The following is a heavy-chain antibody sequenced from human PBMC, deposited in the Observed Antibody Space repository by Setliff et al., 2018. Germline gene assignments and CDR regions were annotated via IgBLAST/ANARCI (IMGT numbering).Heavy chain of an antibody. V-gene: IGHV4-59*03. D-gene: IGHD3-3*01. CDR1: GVSIRGFY. CDR3: ARGGYNSRSGYSAYYYDY. J-gene: IGHJ4*02. Sequence: SETLSLTCTVSGVSIRGFYWTWIRQSPKRGLEWLGYAFHTGKTDYNPSLMSRVIISIDMSRKQFSLKLSSVTAADTAMYFCARGGYNSRSGYSAYYYDYWGQGSLVTVSS. CDR2: AFHTGKT.